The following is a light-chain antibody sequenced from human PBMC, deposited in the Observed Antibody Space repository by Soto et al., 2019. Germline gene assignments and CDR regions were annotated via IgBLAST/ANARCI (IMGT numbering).Light chain of an antibody. Sequence: DIVLTQSPDSLAVSLGERATINCQSSQSLFYNSDNKDYLRWYQQKPGQPPKLLIYWASTRESGVPDRFSGAGSGTDFTLTISSLQAEDVAVYYCQQYYDTPLTFGGGTRVEIK. V-gene: IGKV4-1*01. J-gene: IGKJ4*01. CDR1: QSLFYNSDNKDY. CDR3: QQYYDTPLT. CDR2: WAS.